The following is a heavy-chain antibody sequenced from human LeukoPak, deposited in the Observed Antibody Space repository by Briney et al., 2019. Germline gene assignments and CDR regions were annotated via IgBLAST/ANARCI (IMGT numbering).Heavy chain of an antibody. D-gene: IGHD3-3*01. CDR2: ISGGGDAA. CDR3: AKLDLLEWPDALDI. V-gene: IGHV3-23*01. J-gene: IGHJ3*02. Sequence: GGSLRLSCIASGFSLSGYAMSWVRQAPGKGLEWVSTISGGGDAAYYADSVKGRFTISRDNAKNSLYLQMNSLRAEDTAVYYCAKLDLLEWPDALDIWGQGTMVTVSS. CDR1: GFSLSGYA.